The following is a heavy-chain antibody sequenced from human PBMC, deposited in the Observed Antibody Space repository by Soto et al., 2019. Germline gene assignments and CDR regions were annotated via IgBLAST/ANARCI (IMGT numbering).Heavy chain of an antibody. Sequence: SETLSLTCTVSGGSISSYYCSWIRQPPGKGLEWIGYIYYSGSTNYNPSLKSRVTISVDTSKNQFSLKLSSVTAADTAVYYCARVANNWFDPWGQGTLVTVSS. J-gene: IGHJ5*02. CDR2: IYYSGST. CDR3: ARVANNWFDP. CDR1: GGSISSYY. V-gene: IGHV4-59*01.